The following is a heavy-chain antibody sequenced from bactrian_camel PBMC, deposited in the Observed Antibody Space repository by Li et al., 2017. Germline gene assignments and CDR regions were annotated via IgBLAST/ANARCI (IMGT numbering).Heavy chain of an antibody. CDR1: SDRTLT. CDR3: AAHWSLRAWRGDGRPSY. D-gene: IGHD8*01. CDR2: FYIYGQGP. J-gene: IGHJ4*01. V-gene: IGHV3S54*01. Sequence: VQLVESGGGSVQAGGSLSLVCTGFSDRTLTLAWFRQAPGKQREAVGSFYIYGQGPNYADSVKGRFTIYQDKAKNALHLQMNSLEVEDTGMYFCAAHWSLRAWRGDGRPSYWGQGTQVTVS.